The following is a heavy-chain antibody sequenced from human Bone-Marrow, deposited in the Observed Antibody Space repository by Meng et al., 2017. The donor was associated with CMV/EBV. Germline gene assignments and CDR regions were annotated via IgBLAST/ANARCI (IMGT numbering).Heavy chain of an antibody. J-gene: IGHJ3*02. CDR2: ISSSGTYI. Sequence: GGSLRLSCAASGFTFSSYSLNWVRQAPGKGLEWVSSISSSGTYIYYADSVKGRFTISRDNAKNSLYLHMNSLRAEDTAVYYCARDTVRDCGGDCPSAFDIWGQGTRVTVSS. D-gene: IGHD2-21*01. CDR1: GFTFSSYS. V-gene: IGHV3-21*01. CDR3: ARDTVRDCGGDCPSAFDI.